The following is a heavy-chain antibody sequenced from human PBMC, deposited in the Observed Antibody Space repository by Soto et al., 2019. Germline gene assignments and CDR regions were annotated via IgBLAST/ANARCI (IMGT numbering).Heavy chain of an antibody. D-gene: IGHD3-22*01. CDR3: ARDLYYDSSGYPIGY. CDR1: GFTFSSYW. J-gene: IGHJ4*02. Sequence: CAASGFTFSSYWMHWVRQAPGKGLVWVSRINSDGSSTSYADSVKGRFTISRDNAKNTLYLQMNSLRAEDTAVYYCARDLYYDSSGYPIGYWGQGTLVTVSS. CDR2: INSDGSST. V-gene: IGHV3-74*01.